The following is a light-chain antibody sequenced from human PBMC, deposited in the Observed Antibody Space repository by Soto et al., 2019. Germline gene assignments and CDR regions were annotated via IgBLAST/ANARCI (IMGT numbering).Light chain of an antibody. V-gene: IGKV3-20*01. CDR3: QQYGSSPWT. Sequence: EIVLTQSPGTLSLSPGERATLACTASQSVSSSYLASYQQKPGQAPRLLIYGASSRATGIPDRFSGSGSGTDFTLTISRLEPEDFVVDYCQQYGSSPWTFGQGTKVDIK. CDR2: GAS. J-gene: IGKJ1*01. CDR1: QSVSSSY.